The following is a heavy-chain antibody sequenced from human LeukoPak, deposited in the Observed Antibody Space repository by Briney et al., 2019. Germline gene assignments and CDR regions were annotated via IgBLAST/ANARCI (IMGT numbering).Heavy chain of an antibody. D-gene: IGHD1-14*01. J-gene: IGHJ5*02. V-gene: IGHV1-8*01. CDR1: GYPFTTWE. CDR3: ARGPRNDP. CDR2: VHPNSGDT. Sequence: GASVKVSCKTSGYPFTTWEINWVRQAAGQGLEWMGWVHPNSGDTDYAQRFQGRVTMTRDTFTSTVYMELRGLRYDDTAVYFCARGPRNDPWGQGTLVTVSS.